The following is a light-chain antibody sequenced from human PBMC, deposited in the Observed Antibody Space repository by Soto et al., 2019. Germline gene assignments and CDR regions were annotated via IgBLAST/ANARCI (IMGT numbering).Light chain of an antibody. Sequence: ETVMTQSPATLSVSPGERATLSCRASESVSINLAWYQQKPGQAPRLLIYGASTRATGIPARFSGTESATHFTLTISSLQSEDFAVYYCQQYNDWRITVGQGTRLEIK. CDR3: QQYNDWRIT. CDR2: GAS. CDR1: ESVSIN. J-gene: IGKJ5*01. V-gene: IGKV3-15*01.